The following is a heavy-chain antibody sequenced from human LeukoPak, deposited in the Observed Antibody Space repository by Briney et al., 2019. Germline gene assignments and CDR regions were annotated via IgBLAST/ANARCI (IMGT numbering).Heavy chain of an antibody. D-gene: IGHD6-19*01. CDR1: GFTFSSYG. CDR2: ISYDGSNK. J-gene: IGHJ4*02. Sequence: PGRSLRLSCAASGFTFSSYGMHWVLQAPGKGLEWVAVISYDGSNKYYADSVKGRFTISRDNSKNTVYLQMNSLRAEDTAVYYCSSTGWYGGLENWGQGTLVTVSS. CDR3: SSTGWYGGLEN. V-gene: IGHV3-30*03.